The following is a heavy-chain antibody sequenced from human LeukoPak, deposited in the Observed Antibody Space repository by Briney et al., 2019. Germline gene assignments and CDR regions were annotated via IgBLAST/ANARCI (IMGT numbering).Heavy chain of an antibody. J-gene: IGHJ4*02. CDR2: ISSSSSYI. CDR1: GFTFSSYS. CDR3: ARGFDNLGSGWYSY. D-gene: IGHD6-19*01. V-gene: IGHV3-21*01. Sequence: TGGSLRLSCAASGFTFSSYSMTWVRQAPGKGLEWGSSISSSSSYIYYGDSVKGRFTISRDNARKSLYLQMNSLRAEDTAVYYSARGFDNLGSGWYSYWGQGTLVTVSS.